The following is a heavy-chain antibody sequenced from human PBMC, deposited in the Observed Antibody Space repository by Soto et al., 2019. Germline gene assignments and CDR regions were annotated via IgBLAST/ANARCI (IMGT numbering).Heavy chain of an antibody. Sequence: GGSLRLSCGASGFTVSSNYMSWVRQAPGKGLEWVSVIYSGGSTYYADSVKGRFTISRHNSKNTLYLQMNSLRAEDTAVYYCARVLAVAGHSRHYNWFDPWGQGTLVTVSS. CDR1: GFTVSSNY. CDR2: IYSGGST. D-gene: IGHD6-19*01. CDR3: ARVLAVAGHSRHYNWFDP. V-gene: IGHV3-53*04. J-gene: IGHJ5*02.